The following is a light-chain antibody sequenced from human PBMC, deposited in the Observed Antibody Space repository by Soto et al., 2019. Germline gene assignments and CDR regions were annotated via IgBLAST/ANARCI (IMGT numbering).Light chain of an antibody. CDR3: QQYNNYSPT. CDR2: DAS. J-gene: IGKJ1*01. V-gene: IGKV1-5*01. Sequence: DIQMTQSPSTLSAYVGDRVTITCRASQSITNWVAWYQQKPGKAPKLLIYDASNLEGGVPSRFSGGGSGTDFTLTVSSLQPDDFATYYCQQYNNYSPTFGQGTKVEV. CDR1: QSITNW.